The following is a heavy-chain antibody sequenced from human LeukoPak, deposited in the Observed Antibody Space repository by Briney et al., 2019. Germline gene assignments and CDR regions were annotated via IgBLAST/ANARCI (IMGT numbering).Heavy chain of an antibody. Sequence: PSETLFLTCTVSGYSISGGYYWGWIRQPPGKGLEWIGSIYHSGSTYYNPSLKSRVTISVDTSKNQFSLKLSSVTAADTAVYYCARTTEEYYGSGKSRKYYSYYYYMDVWGKGTTVTVSS. CDR1: GYSISGGYY. V-gene: IGHV4-38-2*02. CDR2: IYHSGST. D-gene: IGHD3-10*01. CDR3: ARTTEEYYGSGKSRKYYSYYYYMDV. J-gene: IGHJ6*03.